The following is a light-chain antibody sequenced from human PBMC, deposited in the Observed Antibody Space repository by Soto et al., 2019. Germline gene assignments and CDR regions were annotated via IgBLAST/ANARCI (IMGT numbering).Light chain of an antibody. CDR3: SSYAGSYILGV. Sequence: QSVLTQPPSVSGAPGQRVTISCTGSSSNLGAGYDVHWYQQLPGAAPKLVIFGNRNRPSGVPERFSGSKSGTSASLAITGLQAEDEADYYCSSYAGSYILGVFGGGTQLTVL. CDR2: GNR. CDR1: SSNLGAGYD. J-gene: IGLJ3*02. V-gene: IGLV1-40*01.